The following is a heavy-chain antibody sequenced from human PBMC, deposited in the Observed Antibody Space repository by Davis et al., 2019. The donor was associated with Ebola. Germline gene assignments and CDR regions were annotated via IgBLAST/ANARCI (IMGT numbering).Heavy chain of an antibody. V-gene: IGHV1-2*02. D-gene: IGHD2-2*01. CDR2: INPNSGGT. Sequence: ASVKVSCKASGYTFTGYYMHWVRQAPGQGLEWMGWINPNSGGTNYAQKFQGRVTMTRDTSISTAYMELSRLRSDDTAVYYCARVPPIVVVPAANLGGMDVWGQGTTVTVSS. CDR1: GYTFTGYY. CDR3: ARVPPIVVVPAANLGGMDV. J-gene: IGHJ6*02.